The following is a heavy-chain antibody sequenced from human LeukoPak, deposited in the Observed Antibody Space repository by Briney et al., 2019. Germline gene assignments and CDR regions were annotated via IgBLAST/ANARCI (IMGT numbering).Heavy chain of an antibody. J-gene: IGHJ4*02. CDR1: GGSISSYY. D-gene: IGHD6-6*01. Sequence: SETLSLTCTVSGGSISSYYWSWIRQPAGKGLEWIGRIYTSGSTNYNPSLKSRVTISVDTSKNQFSLKLSSVTAADTAVYYCARAPTPYSSSSRGSYYLDYWGQGTLVTVSS. CDR2: IYTSGST. V-gene: IGHV4-4*07. CDR3: ARAPTPYSSSSRGSYYLDY.